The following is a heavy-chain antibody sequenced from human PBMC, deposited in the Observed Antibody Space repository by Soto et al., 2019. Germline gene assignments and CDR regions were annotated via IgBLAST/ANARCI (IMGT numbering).Heavy chain of an antibody. V-gene: IGHV4-39*01. Sequence: QLQLQESGPGLVKPSETLSLTCTVSGGSISSSSYYWGWIRQPPGKGLEWIGSIYYSGSTYYNPSLKSRVTISVDTSKNQFSLKLSSVTAADTAVYYCASRGTMIVVVPQAAFDIWGQGTMVTVSS. CDR1: GGSISSSSYY. J-gene: IGHJ3*02. D-gene: IGHD3-22*01. CDR3: ASRGTMIVVVPQAAFDI. CDR2: IYYSGST.